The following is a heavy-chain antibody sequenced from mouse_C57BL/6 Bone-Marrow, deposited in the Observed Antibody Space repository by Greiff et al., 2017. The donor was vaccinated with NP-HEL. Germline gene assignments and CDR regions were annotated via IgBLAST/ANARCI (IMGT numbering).Heavy chain of an antibody. CDR2: IRSKSNNYAT. Sequence: EVQRVESGGGLVQPKGSLKLSCAASGFSFNTYAMNWVRQAPGKGLEWVARIRSKSNNYATYYADSVKDRFTISRDDSESMLYLQMNNLKTEDTAMYYCVSDDPWFAYWGQGTLVTVSA. J-gene: IGHJ3*01. CDR3: VSDDPWFAY. CDR1: GFSFNTYA. V-gene: IGHV10-1*01. D-gene: IGHD2-3*01.